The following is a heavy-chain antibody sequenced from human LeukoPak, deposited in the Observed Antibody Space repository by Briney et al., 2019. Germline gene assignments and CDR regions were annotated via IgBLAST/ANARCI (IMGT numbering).Heavy chain of an antibody. J-gene: IGHJ6*02. Sequence: GESLKISCKGSGYSFTIYWIGWVRQMPGKGLEWMGIIYPGDSDTKYSPSFQGQVTISADKSINTAYLQWSSLKDSDTAMYYCARGVRDYYYYYGMDVWGQGTTVTVSS. CDR1: GYSFTIYW. CDR2: IYPGDSDT. D-gene: IGHD3-10*01. CDR3: ARGVRDYYYYYGMDV. V-gene: IGHV5-51*01.